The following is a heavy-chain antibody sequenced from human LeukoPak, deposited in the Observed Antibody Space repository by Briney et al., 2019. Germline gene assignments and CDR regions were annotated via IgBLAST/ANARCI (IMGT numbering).Heavy chain of an antibody. J-gene: IGHJ4*02. CDR2: IYHSGST. CDR1: GDSISSGDYS. V-gene: IGHV4-30-2*01. Sequence: SQTLSLTCAVSGDSISSGDYSWNWIRRPPGKGLEWIGSIYHSGSTYYSPSLKSRVTMSVDRSKNQFSLKLSSVTAADTAVYYCARGTGIITSCSVWGQGTLVTVPS. D-gene: IGHD2-2*01. CDR3: ARGTGIITSCSV.